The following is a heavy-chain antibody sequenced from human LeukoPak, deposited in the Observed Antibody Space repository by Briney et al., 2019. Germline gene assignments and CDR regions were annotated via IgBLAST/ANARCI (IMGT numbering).Heavy chain of an antibody. CDR1: GFTFGPYT. Sequence: PGGSLRLSCAASGFTFGPYTMNWVRQAPGKGLEWVSSITSTSRYIYYADSLKGRFTVSRDNAKSSLYLQMNSLTVEDTAVYYCARGGSYYGQYYFDYWGQGILVTVSS. J-gene: IGHJ4*02. D-gene: IGHD1-26*01. CDR3: ARGGSYYGQYYFDY. V-gene: IGHV3-21*06. CDR2: ITSTSRYI.